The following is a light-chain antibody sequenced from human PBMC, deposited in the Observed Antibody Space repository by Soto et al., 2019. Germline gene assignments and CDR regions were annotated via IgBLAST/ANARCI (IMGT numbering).Light chain of an antibody. J-gene: IGLJ2*01. CDR1: SSDVGSYNR. V-gene: IGLV2-18*02. CDR3: SSYTSSSTLV. CDR2: EVS. Sequence: QSALTQPPSVSGSPGQSVTISCTGTSSDVGSYNRVSWYQQPPGTAPKLMIFEVSNRPSGVPDRFSASESGNTASLTISGLQAEDEADYYCSSYTSSSTLVFGGGTKVTVL.